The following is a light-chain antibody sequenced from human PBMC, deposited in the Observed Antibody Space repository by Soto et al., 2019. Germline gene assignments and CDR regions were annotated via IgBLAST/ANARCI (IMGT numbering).Light chain of an antibody. V-gene: IGLV2-14*01. J-gene: IGLJ2*01. Sequence: QSVLTQPASVSGSPGQSITISCTGTSSDVGDYNYVSWFQQHPGKAPKLMIFEVSNRPSGVSNRFSGSKSGNTASLTISGLQAEDEADYYCSSYTGSSINTVVFGGGTKLTVL. CDR3: SSYTGSSINTVV. CDR1: SSDVGDYNY. CDR2: EVS.